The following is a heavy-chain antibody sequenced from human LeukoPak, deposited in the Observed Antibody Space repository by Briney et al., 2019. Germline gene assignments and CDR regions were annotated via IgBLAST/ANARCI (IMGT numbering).Heavy chain of an antibody. Sequence: SETLSLTCTVSGGSISSYYWSWIRQPPGKGLEWIGYINNSGSTYYNPSLKSRVTISADRSKNQFSLKLSSVTAADTAVYYCARSPGGAYFDYWGQGTLVTVSS. CDR2: INNSGST. CDR3: ARSPGGAYFDY. D-gene: IGHD3-16*01. J-gene: IGHJ4*02. CDR1: GGSISSYY. V-gene: IGHV4-4*08.